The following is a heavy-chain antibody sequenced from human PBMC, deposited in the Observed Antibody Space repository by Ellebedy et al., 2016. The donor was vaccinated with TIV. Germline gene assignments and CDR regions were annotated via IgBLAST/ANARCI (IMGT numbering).Heavy chain of an antibody. D-gene: IGHD3-16*01. CDR3: ARGGFGIAFDI. CDR2: IYDSGST. Sequence: SETLSLTXTVSSGSMSSYYWSWIRQPPGKGLEWIGYIYDSGSTRYNPSLKSRVSISLDTSKNQFSLILNSVTAADTAVYYCARGGFGIAFDIWGQGTMVTVSS. CDR1: SGSMSSYY. V-gene: IGHV4-59*01. J-gene: IGHJ3*02.